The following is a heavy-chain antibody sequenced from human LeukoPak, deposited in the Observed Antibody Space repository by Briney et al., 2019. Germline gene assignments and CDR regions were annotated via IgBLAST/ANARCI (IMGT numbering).Heavy chain of an antibody. CDR2: IINGGGST. D-gene: IGHD4-17*01. J-gene: IGHJ6*02. CDR3: AKDIPDYGDTNYYYYYGMDV. CDR1: GFTFSSYA. V-gene: IGHV3-23*01. Sequence: GGSLRLSCAASGFTFSSYAMSWVRQAPGKGLEWVSAIINGGGSTYYADSVKGRFTISRDNSKNTLYLQVNSLGAEDTAVYYCAKDIPDYGDTNYYYYYGMDVRGQGTTVTVSS.